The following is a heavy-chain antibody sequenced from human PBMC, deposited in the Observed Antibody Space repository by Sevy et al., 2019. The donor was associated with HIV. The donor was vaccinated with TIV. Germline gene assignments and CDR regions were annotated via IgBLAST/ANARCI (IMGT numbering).Heavy chain of an antibody. CDR2: ISSSGSTI. J-gene: IGHJ4*02. CDR1: GFTFSDYY. CDR3: AKTLTLVVVIYFDY. V-gene: IGHV3-11*01. Sequence: GGSLRLSCAASGFTFSDYYMSWVRQAPGKGLEWVSYISSSGSTIYYADSVKGRFTISRDNSKNTLYLQMNSLRAEDTAVYYCAKTLTLVVVIYFDYWGQGTLVTVSS. D-gene: IGHD3-22*01.